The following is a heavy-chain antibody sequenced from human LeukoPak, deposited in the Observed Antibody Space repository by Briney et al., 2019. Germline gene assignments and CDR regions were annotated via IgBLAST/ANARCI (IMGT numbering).Heavy chain of an antibody. Sequence: SETLSHTCTVSDDSISSSSYYWGWIRQPPGKGLEWIGSLYYSGSTYYNPSLKSRVTISVDTSKNQFSLKLSSVTAADTAVYYCARRTGSSWLTFDYWGQGTLVTVSS. V-gene: IGHV4-39*01. CDR1: DDSISSSSYY. CDR2: LYYSGST. D-gene: IGHD6-13*01. J-gene: IGHJ4*02. CDR3: ARRTGSSWLTFDY.